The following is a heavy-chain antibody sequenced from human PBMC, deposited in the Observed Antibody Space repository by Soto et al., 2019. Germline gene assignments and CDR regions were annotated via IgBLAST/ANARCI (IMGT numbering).Heavy chain of an antibody. CDR2: ISGSGGST. CDR1: GFTFSMFA. CDR3: AKERNFWSGTAGFDS. J-gene: IGHJ5*01. D-gene: IGHD3-3*01. V-gene: IGHV3-23*01. Sequence: GGSLRLSCVGSGFTFSMFAMSWARQAPGKGLEWISSISGSGGSTYYADSVKGRFTVSRDNSKTTVFLQMNSLRTEDTAVYFCAKERNFWSGTAGFDSWGQGSPVTVS.